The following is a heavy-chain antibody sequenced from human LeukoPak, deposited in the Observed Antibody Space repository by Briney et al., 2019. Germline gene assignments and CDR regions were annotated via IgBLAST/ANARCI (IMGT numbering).Heavy chain of an antibody. Sequence: GGSLRLSCAASGFTFSSYAMSWVRQAPGKGLEWASAISGSGGSTYYADSVKGRFTISRDNSKNTLYLQMNSLRAEDTAVYYCAKQFWRTQRYNWFDPWGQGTLVTVSS. V-gene: IGHV3-23*01. CDR2: ISGSGGST. J-gene: IGHJ5*02. CDR3: AKQFWRTQRYNWFDP. CDR1: GFTFSSYA. D-gene: IGHD3-3*01.